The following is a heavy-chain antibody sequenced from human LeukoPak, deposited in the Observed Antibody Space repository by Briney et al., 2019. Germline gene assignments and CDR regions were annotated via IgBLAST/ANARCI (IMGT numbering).Heavy chain of an antibody. V-gene: IGHV4-34*01. Sequence: SETLSLTCAVYGGPFSGYYWSWIRQPPGKGLEWIGEINHSGSTNYNPSLKSRVTISVDTSKNQFSLKLSPVTAADTAVYYCARGRGSGYYFDYWGQGTLVTVSS. J-gene: IGHJ4*02. CDR2: INHSGST. CDR3: ARGRGSGYYFDY. D-gene: IGHD1-26*01. CDR1: GGPFSGYY.